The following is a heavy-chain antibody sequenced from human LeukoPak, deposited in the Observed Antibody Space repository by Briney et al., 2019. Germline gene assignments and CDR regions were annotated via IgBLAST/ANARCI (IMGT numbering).Heavy chain of an antibody. CDR1: GYTFTGYY. Sequence: GASVKVSCKAPGYTFTGYYMHWVRQAPGQGLEWMGWINPNSGGTNYAQKFQGRVTMTRDTSISAAYMELSRLRSDDTAVYYCARDRVSRGYSYGYIGYWGQGTLVTVSS. CDR2: INPNSGGT. J-gene: IGHJ4*02. V-gene: IGHV1-2*02. CDR3: ARDRVSRGYSYGYIGY. D-gene: IGHD5-18*01.